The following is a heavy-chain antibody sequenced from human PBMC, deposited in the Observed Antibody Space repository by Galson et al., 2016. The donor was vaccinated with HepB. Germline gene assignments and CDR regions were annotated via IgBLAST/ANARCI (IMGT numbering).Heavy chain of an antibody. Sequence: PLSLTCTVSNDSFSSGDYYWNWIRQPPGKGLEWIGYIYYRGSTYYNPSLKSRVTISIDTSKNQFSLKLTSVTAADTAVYYCARAPLGLQRFLEFDFWGQGTLVTVSS. V-gene: IGHV4-30-4*01. J-gene: IGHJ5*01. D-gene: IGHD3-3*01. CDR2: IYYRGST. CDR3: ARAPLGLQRFLEFDF. CDR1: NDSFSSGDYY.